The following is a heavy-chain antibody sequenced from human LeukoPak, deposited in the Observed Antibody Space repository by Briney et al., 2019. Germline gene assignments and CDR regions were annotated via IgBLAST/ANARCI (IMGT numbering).Heavy chain of an antibody. V-gene: IGHV1-2*02. CDR1: GYTFTGYY. D-gene: IGHD2-15*01. Sequence: ASVKVSCKASGYTFTGYYMHWVRQAPGQGLGWMGWINPNSGGTNYAQKFQGRVTMTRDTSISTAYMEVSRLRSDDTAVYYCATLLGGGYCSGGSCRYYFDYWGQGTLVTVSS. J-gene: IGHJ4*02. CDR2: INPNSGGT. CDR3: ATLLGGGYCSGGSCRYYFDY.